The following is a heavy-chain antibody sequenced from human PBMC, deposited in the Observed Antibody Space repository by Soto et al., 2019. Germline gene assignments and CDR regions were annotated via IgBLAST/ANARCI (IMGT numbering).Heavy chain of an antibody. V-gene: IGHV3-30-3*01. J-gene: IGHJ5*02. CDR3: ARAWIQLWLRSWFDP. CDR1: GFTFSSYA. D-gene: IGHD5-18*01. CDR2: ISYDGSNK. Sequence: VGSLRLSCAASGFTFSSYAMHWVRQAPGKGLEWVAVISYDGSNKYYADSVKGRFTISRDNSKNTLYLQMNSLRAEDTAVYYCARAWIQLWLRSWFDPWGQGTLVTVSS.